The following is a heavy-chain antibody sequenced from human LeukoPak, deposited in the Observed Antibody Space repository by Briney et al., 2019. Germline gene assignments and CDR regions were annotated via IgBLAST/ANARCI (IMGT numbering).Heavy chain of an antibody. CDR2: ISYDGSNK. D-gene: IGHD3-3*01. Sequence: GGSLRLSCAASGFTSSSYAMHWVRQAPGKGLEWVAVISYDGSNKYYAASVKGRFTISRDNAKKSLYLQMNSLRAEDTALYYCARASVGVGDTWFDPWGQGTLVTVSS. CDR3: ARASVGVGDTWFDP. J-gene: IGHJ5*02. V-gene: IGHV3-30*04. CDR1: GFTSSSYA.